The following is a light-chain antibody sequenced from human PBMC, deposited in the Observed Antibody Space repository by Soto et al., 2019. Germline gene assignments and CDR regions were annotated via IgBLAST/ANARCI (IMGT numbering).Light chain of an antibody. J-gene: IGLJ1*01. CDR2: VVT. Sequence: QPVLTQPASVSGSPGQSITISCTGTSGDIGSYNRVSWYQQHPGKAPKLIIYVVTDRPSGVSNRFSGSKSGNTASLTISGLQAEDEAEYYCSSYTNINTRACVFGTGTKLTVL. CDR3: SSYTNINTRACV. CDR1: SGDIGSYNR. V-gene: IGLV2-14*01.